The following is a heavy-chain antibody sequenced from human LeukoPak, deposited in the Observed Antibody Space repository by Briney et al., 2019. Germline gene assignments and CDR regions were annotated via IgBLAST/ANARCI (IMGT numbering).Heavy chain of an antibody. Sequence: PGGSLRLSCAASGFTFSSYAMTWVRQAPGKGLEWVSGISAGGGRTYYADSVKGRFTISRDNSKNTLYLQMNSLRAEDSAIYYCARAVVGVAAIVYWGQGTLVTVSS. V-gene: IGHV3-23*01. CDR3: ARAVVGVAAIVY. D-gene: IGHD2-15*01. CDR2: ISAGGGRT. CDR1: GFTFSSYA. J-gene: IGHJ4*02.